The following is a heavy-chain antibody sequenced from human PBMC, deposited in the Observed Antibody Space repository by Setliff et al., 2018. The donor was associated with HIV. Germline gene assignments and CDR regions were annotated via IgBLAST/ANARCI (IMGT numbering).Heavy chain of an antibody. V-gene: IGHV3-9*01. CDR3: AKDMLDQSGGSWVSVYYYYGMDV. CDR2: ISWNSGSI. D-gene: IGHD2-15*01. J-gene: IGHJ6*02. CDR1: GFTFDDYA. Sequence: GGSLRLSCAASGFTFDDYAMHWVRQAPGKGLEWVSGISWNSGSIGYADSVKGRFTISRDNAKNSLYLQMNSLRAGDTALYYCAKDMLDQSGGSWVSVYYYYGMDVWGQGTTVTVS.